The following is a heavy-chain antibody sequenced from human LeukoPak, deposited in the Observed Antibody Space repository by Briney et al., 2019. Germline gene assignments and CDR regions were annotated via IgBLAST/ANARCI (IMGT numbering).Heavy chain of an antibody. Sequence: PSETLSLTCAVYGGSLRGYYWTWIRQPPGKGLEWIGEIDHTGKINYNPSLKSRVTMSRDTSKNQFSLKLTSVTAADTAVYYCARGVIRGVRVLGYWGQGVLVTVSS. V-gene: IGHV4-34*01. J-gene: IGHJ4*02. D-gene: IGHD3-10*01. CDR1: GGSLRGYY. CDR3: ARGVIRGVRVLGY. CDR2: IDHTGKI.